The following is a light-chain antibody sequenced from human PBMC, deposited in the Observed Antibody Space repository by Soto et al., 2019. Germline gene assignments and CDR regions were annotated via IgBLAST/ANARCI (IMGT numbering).Light chain of an antibody. CDR1: ETVSTY. J-gene: IGKJ2*01. CDR3: QQTYNTPRT. V-gene: IGKV1-39*01. CDR2: GAS. Sequence: DIRLTQSPSTLSASVGDRVTLTCRANETVSTYVNWYQQKPGQAPNLLIFGASTPQSGVPSRFSGGGSGTEFTLTISSLQLEDFATFYCQQTYNTPRTFGQGTKLEI.